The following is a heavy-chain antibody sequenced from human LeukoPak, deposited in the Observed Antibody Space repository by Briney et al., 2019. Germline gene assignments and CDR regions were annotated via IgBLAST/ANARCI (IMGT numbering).Heavy chain of an antibody. CDR2: INPNSGGT. CDR3: ATLIRIAVAGPWDYYYMDV. V-gene: IGHV1-2*02. Sequence: ASVKVSCKASGYTFTGYYMHWVRQAPGQGLEWMGWINPNSGGTNYAQKFQGRVTMTRDTSISTAYMGLSRLRSDDTAVYYCATLIRIAVAGPWDYYYMDVWGKGTTVTISS. J-gene: IGHJ6*03. D-gene: IGHD6-19*01. CDR1: GYTFTGYY.